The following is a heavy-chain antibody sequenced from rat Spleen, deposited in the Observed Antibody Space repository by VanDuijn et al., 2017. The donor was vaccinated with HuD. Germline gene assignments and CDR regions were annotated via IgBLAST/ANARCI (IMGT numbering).Heavy chain of an antibody. CDR2: ISYDGSST. CDR3: ARRRLRRVSPFDY. J-gene: IGHJ2*01. CDR1: GFTFSDYY. Sequence: EVQLVESDGGLVQPGRSLKLSCAASGFTFSDYYMAWVRQAPTKGLEWVATISYDGSSTYYRDSVKGRFTISRDYAKSTLYLQMDSLRSEDTATYYCARRRLRRVSPFDYWGQGVMVTVSS. V-gene: IGHV5-29*01. D-gene: IGHD1-11*01.